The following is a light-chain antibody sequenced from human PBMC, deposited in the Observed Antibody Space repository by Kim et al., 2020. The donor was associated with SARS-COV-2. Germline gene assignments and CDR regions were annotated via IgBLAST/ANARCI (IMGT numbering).Light chain of an antibody. CDR3: QAWDSSTVV. CDR2: EDS. J-gene: IGLJ2*01. Sequence: SYELTQPPSVSVSPGQTASITCSGDKLGDKYACWYQQKPGQSPVLVIYEDSKRSSGIPERFSGSNSGNTATLTISGTQAMDEADYYCQAWDSSTVVFGGGTKLTAL. CDR1: KLGDKY. V-gene: IGLV3-1*01.